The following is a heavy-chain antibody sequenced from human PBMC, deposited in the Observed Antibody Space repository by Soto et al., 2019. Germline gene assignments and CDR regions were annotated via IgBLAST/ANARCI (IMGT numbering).Heavy chain of an antibody. J-gene: IGHJ4*02. CDR1: GFTFSSYS. Sequence: GGSLRLSCAASGFTFSSYSMNWVRQAPGKGLEWVSSISSSSSYIYYADSVKGRFTISRDNAKNSLYLQMNSLRAEDTAVYYCARGPPVDDILTGYPMLFGYWGQGTLVTVSS. CDR3: ARGPPVDDILTGYPMLFGY. D-gene: IGHD3-9*01. CDR2: ISSSSSYI. V-gene: IGHV3-21*01.